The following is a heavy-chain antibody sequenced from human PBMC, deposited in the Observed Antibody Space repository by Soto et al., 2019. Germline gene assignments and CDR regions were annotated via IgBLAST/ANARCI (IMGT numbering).Heavy chain of an antibody. V-gene: IGHV1-69*01. CDR2: IIPMLGIA. CDR3: ARDGDYYDSSGFQRDYHYYGMDV. J-gene: IGHJ6*02. Sequence: QVQLVQSGSEVKKPGSSVKVSCQASGGSFIDYAISWVRQAPGQGLEWMGGIIPMLGIAYNAQKFQGRVIITAEEYTSTVYTELSSLRSEDTAVYYCARDGDYYDSSGFQRDYHYYGMDVWGQGTTVTVAS. D-gene: IGHD3-22*01. CDR1: GGSFIDYA.